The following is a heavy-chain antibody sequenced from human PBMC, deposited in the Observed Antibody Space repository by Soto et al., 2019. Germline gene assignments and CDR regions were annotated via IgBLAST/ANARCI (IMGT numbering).Heavy chain of an antibody. V-gene: IGHV3-33*01. CDR1: GLLFSRFG. Sequence: QVQLVESGGGVVQPGTSLRLSCAASGLLFSRFGMHWVRQAPGKGVEWVVVIVNQGGRKDYADFGRGRFTISRDNSRHTLFLEMSSPRVEDTAIYYCARNDEYDDNGVDYWGQGTLVTVSS. J-gene: IGHJ4*02. D-gene: IGHD1-1*01. CDR3: ARNDEYDDNGVDY. CDR2: IVNQGGRK.